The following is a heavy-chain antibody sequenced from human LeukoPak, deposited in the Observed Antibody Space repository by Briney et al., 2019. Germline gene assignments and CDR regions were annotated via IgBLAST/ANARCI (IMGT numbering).Heavy chain of an antibody. CDR3: TRDRGAYNLYDY. CDR2: IRSKAYGETA. V-gene: IGHV3-49*03. D-gene: IGHD1-1*01. Sequence: GGSLRLSCTVSGFTFGDYAMSWIRQAPGKGLEWVGFIRSKAYGETADYAASVKSRFTISRDDSKAIAYLQMNSLKTEDTAVYHCTRDRGAYNLYDYWGQGTLVTVSS. J-gene: IGHJ4*02. CDR1: GFTFGDYA.